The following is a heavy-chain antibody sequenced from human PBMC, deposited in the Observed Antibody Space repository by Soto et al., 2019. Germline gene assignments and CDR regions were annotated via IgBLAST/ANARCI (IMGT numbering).Heavy chain of an antibody. CDR1: GGSISGSY. V-gene: IGHV4-59*01. CDR3: ARSVAVPGAHIDY. D-gene: IGHD6-19*01. J-gene: IGHJ4*02. Sequence: SETLSLTCSVCGGSISGSYWSWIRQSPGKGLEWLGYVYYTGSTNYSPSLRSRVSISVDTSKNEFSLRLSSVTAADTAVYFCARSVAVPGAHIDYWGQGTQVTVSS. CDR2: VYYTGST.